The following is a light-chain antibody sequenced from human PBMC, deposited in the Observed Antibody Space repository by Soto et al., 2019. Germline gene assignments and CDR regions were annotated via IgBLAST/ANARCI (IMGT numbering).Light chain of an antibody. V-gene: IGLV1-40*01. Sequence: QSVLTQPPSVSGAPGQRVTISCTGSSSNIGAGYDVHWYQQLPGTAPKLLIYGNSNRPSGVPDRFSGSKSGTSASLAITWLQAEDEADDYCQSYDSSLSALFGGGTKLTVL. J-gene: IGLJ2*01. CDR1: SSNIGAGYD. CDR2: GNS. CDR3: QSYDSSLSAL.